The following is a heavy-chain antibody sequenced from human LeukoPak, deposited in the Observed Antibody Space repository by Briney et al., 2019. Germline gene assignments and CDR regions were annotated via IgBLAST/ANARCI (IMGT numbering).Heavy chain of an antibody. V-gene: IGHV3-23*01. Sequence: RGCLRVSCADPGFTFSSYAMSWVRQAPGKGLEWVSAISGSGGSTYYADSVKGRFTISRDNSKNTLYLQMNSLRAEDTAVYYCAKETSGHNWFDPWGQGTLVTVSS. J-gene: IGHJ5*02. CDR2: ISGSGGST. D-gene: IGHD6-25*01. CDR3: AKETSGHNWFDP. CDR1: GFTFSSYA.